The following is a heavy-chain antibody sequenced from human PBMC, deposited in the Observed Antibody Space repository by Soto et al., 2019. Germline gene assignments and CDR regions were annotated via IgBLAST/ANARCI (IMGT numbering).Heavy chain of an antibody. Sequence: PSETLSLTCTVSGGSISSYYWSWIRQPPGKGLEWIGYIYYSGSANYNPSLKSRVTISVDTSKNQFSLKLSSVTAADTAMYYCARHYPVGSSWYDYYYGMDVWGQGTTVTVSS. CDR2: IYYSGSA. J-gene: IGHJ6*02. CDR1: GGSISSYY. CDR3: ARHYPVGSSWYDYYYGMDV. V-gene: IGHV4-59*01. D-gene: IGHD6-13*01.